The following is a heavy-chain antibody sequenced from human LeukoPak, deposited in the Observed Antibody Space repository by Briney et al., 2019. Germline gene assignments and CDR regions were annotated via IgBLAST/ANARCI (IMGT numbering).Heavy chain of an antibody. D-gene: IGHD4-17*01. Sequence: SETLSLTCTVSGYSISSGYYWGWIRQPPGKGLEWIGIIYHSGRTDYNPSLKSRVTISEDTSKNQFSLKLSSVTAADTAVYYCARHDPYGDLYYFDYWGQGTLVTVSS. V-gene: IGHV4-38-2*02. CDR2: IYHSGRT. J-gene: IGHJ4*02. CDR3: ARHDPYGDLYYFDY. CDR1: GYSISSGYY.